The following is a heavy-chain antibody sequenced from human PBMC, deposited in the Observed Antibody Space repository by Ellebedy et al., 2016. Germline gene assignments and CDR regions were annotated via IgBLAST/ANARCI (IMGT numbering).Heavy chain of an antibody. D-gene: IGHD3-22*01. J-gene: IGHJ4*02. Sequence: GESLKISXAASGFIFSTYAMTWVRQAPGKGLVWVSRMNSDGSTITYADSVKGRFTISRDNAKNTLYLQMSSLRVEDTAVYYCTRVGMSSGLDFWGQGTMVTVSS. CDR1: GFIFSTYA. V-gene: IGHV3-74*03. CDR2: MNSDGSTI. CDR3: TRVGMSSGLDF.